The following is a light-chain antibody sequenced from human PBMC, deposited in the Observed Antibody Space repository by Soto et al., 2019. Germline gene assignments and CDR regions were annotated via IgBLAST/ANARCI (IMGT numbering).Light chain of an antibody. J-gene: IGLJ3*02. CDR2: EGS. Sequence: QSVLTQPASVSGSPGQSITISCTGTSSDVGSYNLVSWYQQHPGKAPKLMIYEGSKRPSGVPDRFSGSKSGTSASLAITGTQTQDQAHYSSKSYDSSLRLAVFGGGTKVTV. V-gene: IGLV2-14*02. CDR3: KSYDSSLRLAV. CDR1: SSDVGSYNL.